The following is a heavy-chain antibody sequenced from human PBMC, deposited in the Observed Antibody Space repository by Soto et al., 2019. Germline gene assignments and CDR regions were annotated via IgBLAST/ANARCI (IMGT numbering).Heavy chain of an antibody. CDR2: ISPDDGNT. V-gene: IGHV1-18*01. D-gene: IGHD3-10*01. J-gene: IGHJ4*02. CDR1: GYTFNSYT. CDR3: ARVEAPFGESLH. Sequence: VKVSCKTSGYTFNSYTIAWVRQAPGQGLEWLGWISPDDGNTEYEQKFQGRVTMTADTLTNNAYLELRSLKSDDTAIYYCARVEAPFGESLHWGQGTPVTVSS.